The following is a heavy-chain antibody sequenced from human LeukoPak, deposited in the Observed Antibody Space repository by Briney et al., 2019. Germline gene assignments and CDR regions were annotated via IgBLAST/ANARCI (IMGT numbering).Heavy chain of an antibody. CDR2: IYYSGST. CDR1: GGSISSYY. D-gene: IGHD2-15*01. CDR3: ATRVSGVVVAPYWYFDL. V-gene: IGHV4-59*01. Sequence: PSETLSLTCTVSGGSISSYYWSWIRQPPGKGLEWIGYIYYSGSTNYNPSLKSRVTISVDTSKNQVSLKLSSVTAADTAVYYRATRVSGVVVAPYWYFDLWGRGTLVTVFS. J-gene: IGHJ2*01.